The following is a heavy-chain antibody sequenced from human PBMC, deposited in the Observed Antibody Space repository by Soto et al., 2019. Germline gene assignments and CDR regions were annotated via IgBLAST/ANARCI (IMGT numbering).Heavy chain of an antibody. V-gene: IGHV4-34*01. J-gene: IGHJ6*03. CDR3: ARGSRLLWFGTYYYYYMDV. CDR1: GGSFSGYY. CDR2: INHSGST. D-gene: IGHD3-10*01. Sequence: SETLSLTCAVHGGSFSGYYWSWIRQPPGKGLEWIGEINHSGSTNYNPSLKSRVTISVDTSKNQFSLKLSSVTAADTAVYYCARGSRLLWFGTYYYYYMDVWGKGTTVTVSS.